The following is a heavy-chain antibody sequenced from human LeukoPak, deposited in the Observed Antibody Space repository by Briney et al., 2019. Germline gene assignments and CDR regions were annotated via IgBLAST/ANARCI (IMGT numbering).Heavy chain of an antibody. V-gene: IGHV3-9*01. J-gene: IGHJ4*02. CDR2: ISWNSGSI. D-gene: IGHD5-12*01. CDR3: VRDGGVSGYDLLDY. Sequence: PGGSLRLSCAASGFTFDDYAMHWVRQAPGKGLEWVSGISWNSGSIGYADSVKGRFTISRDNAKNSLYLQMNSLRAEDTAVYYCVRDGGVSGYDLLDYWGRGTLVTVSS. CDR1: GFTFDDYA.